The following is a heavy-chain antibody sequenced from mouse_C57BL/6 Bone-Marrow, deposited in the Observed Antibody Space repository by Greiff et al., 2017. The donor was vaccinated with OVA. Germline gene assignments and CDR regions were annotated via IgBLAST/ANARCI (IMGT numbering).Heavy chain of an antibody. CDR2: FYPGSGST. J-gene: IGHJ3*01. V-gene: IGHV1-62-2*01. CDR1: GYTFTEYT. Sequence: VQLQQSGAELVKPGASVKLSCKASGYTFTEYTIHWVKQRPGQGLEWIGWFYPGSGSTKYNEKFKDKATLTADKSSSTAYMQLSSLTSEDSAVCFCATDEADVGSSYWLAYWGQGTPVTVSA. CDR3: ATDEADVGSSYWLAY. D-gene: IGHD1-1*01.